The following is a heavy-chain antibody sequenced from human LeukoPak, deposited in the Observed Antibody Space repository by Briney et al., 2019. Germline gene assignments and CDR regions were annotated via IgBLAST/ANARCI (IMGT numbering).Heavy chain of an antibody. D-gene: IGHD6-13*01. Sequence: ASVKVSCKASGYTFTSYAMHWVRQAPGQRLEWMGWINAGNGNTKYSQKFQGRVTITRDTSASTAYMELSSLRSEDTAVYYCARARAVAAVSYYYYGMDVWGQGTTVTVSS. CDR1: GYTFTSYA. CDR2: INAGNGNT. V-gene: IGHV1-3*01. CDR3: ARARAVAAVSYYYYGMDV. J-gene: IGHJ6*02.